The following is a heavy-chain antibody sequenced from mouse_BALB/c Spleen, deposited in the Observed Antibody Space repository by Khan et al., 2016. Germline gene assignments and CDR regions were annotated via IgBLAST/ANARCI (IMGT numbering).Heavy chain of an antibody. CDR1: GFNIKDYY. CDR2: IDPENGDT. J-gene: IGHJ2*01. V-gene: IGHV14-4*02. D-gene: IGHD2-2*01. Sequence: VQLQQSGAELVRSGASVKLSCTASGFNIKDYYMHWVKQRPEQGLEWIGWIDPENGDTEYAPKFKGKATMTADTSSNTAYLQLSSLTSEDTAVYYCNAYGYGDYWGQGTTRTVSS. CDR3: NAYGYGDY.